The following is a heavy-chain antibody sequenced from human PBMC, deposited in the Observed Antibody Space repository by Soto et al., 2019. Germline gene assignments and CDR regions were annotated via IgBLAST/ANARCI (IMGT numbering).Heavy chain of an antibody. V-gene: IGHV5-51*01. CDR2: IYPGDSDT. Sequence: PGESLKISCKGSGYSLTSYWIGWVRQMPGKGLEWMGIIYPGDSDTRYSPSFQGQVTISADKSISTAYLQWSSLKASDTAMYYCARIRDWNYYYYGMDVWGQGTTVTVSS. CDR3: ARIRDWNYYYYGMDV. D-gene: IGHD1-1*01. CDR1: GYSLTSYW. J-gene: IGHJ6*02.